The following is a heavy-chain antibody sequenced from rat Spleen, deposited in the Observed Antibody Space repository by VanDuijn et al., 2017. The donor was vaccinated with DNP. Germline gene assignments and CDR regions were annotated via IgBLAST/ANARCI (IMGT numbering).Heavy chain of an antibody. V-gene: IGHV2S12*01. CDR2: MSSGGDT. CDR1: GFSLTSYG. Sequence: QVQLKESGPGLVQPSQTLSLTCTVSGFSLTSYGVSWVRQPPGEGLEWIAAMSSGGDTYFNSALKSRLSISRDTSKNQVFLKMNSLQTEDTAMYFCARDRDYSGEVLYGMDAWGQGISVTVSS. J-gene: IGHJ4*01. CDR3: ARDRDYSGEVLYGMDA. D-gene: IGHD1-1*01.